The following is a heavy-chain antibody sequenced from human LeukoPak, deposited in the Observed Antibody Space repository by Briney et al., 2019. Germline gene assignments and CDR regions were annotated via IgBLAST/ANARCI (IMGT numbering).Heavy chain of an antibody. CDR3: AKDQGGIWPPNSFDP. Sequence: GGSLRLSCAASGFTFSSYAMSWVRQAPGKGLEWVSAISGSGGSTYYADSVNGRFTISRDNSKNTLYLQMNSLRAEDTAVYYCAKDQGGIWPPNSFDPWGQGTLVTVSS. CDR1: GFTFSSYA. J-gene: IGHJ5*02. D-gene: IGHD3-16*01. V-gene: IGHV3-23*01. CDR2: ISGSGGST.